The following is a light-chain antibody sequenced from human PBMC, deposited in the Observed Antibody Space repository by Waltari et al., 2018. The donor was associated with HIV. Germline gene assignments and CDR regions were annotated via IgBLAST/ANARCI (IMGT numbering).Light chain of an antibody. CDR3: QQYHHWPPLT. J-gene: IGKJ4*01. CDR1: QNVDDK. CDR2: HSS. Sequence: DILLTQSPATISVSPGGRVTVSCRASQNVDDKLAWYQQKPGQSPRLLIYHSSVRAAGVPTRFGGAGSATNFTLTITSLQSEDFALYFCQQYHHWPPLTFGGGSRV. V-gene: IGKV3D-15*01.